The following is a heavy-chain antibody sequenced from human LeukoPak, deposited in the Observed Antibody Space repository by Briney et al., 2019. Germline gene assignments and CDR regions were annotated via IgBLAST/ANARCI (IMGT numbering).Heavy chain of an antibody. J-gene: IGHJ4*02. CDR1: GFTFSSYA. Sequence: GGSLRLSCAASGFTFSSYAMTWVRQAPGKGLEWVSAIGGSGRGGDTYYADSVKGRFTISRDNSRNTLYLQMNSLRAEDTAVYYCAKDRVGYAAGFDYWGQGTLVTVSS. D-gene: IGHD6-13*01. CDR2: IGGSGRGGDT. V-gene: IGHV3-23*01. CDR3: AKDRVGYAAGFDY.